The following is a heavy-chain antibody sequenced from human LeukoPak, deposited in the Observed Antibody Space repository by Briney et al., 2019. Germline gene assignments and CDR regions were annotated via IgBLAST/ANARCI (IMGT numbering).Heavy chain of an antibody. V-gene: IGHV4-30-4*08. CDR1: GGSISSGDYY. CDR2: IYYSGST. J-gene: IGHJ4*02. Sequence: PSQTLSLTCTVSGGSISSGDYYWSWIRQPPGKGLEWIGYIYYSGSTYYNPSLKSRVTISVDTSKNQFSLKLSSVTAADTAVYYCARDASGSYSSGYWGQGTLVTVSS. CDR3: ARDASGSYSSGY. D-gene: IGHD1-26*01.